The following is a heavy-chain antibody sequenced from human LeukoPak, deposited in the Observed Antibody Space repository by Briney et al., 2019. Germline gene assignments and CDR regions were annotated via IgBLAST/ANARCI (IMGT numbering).Heavy chain of an antibody. Sequence: GGSLRLSCAASGFTFDDYAMHWVRQAPGKGLEWVSGISWNSGSIGYADSVKGRFTISRDNAKNSLYLQMNSLRAEDMALYYCAKDRVAVATPLSAFDIWGQGTMVTVFS. J-gene: IGHJ3*02. CDR1: GFTFDDYA. V-gene: IGHV3-9*03. D-gene: IGHD2-15*01. CDR2: ISWNSGSI. CDR3: AKDRVAVATPLSAFDI.